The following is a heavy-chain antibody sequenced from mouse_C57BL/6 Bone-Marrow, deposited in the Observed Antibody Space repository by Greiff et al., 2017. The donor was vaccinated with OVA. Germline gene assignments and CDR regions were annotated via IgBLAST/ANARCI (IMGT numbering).Heavy chain of an antibody. CDR1: GFTFSSYG. CDR3: ARHEDYGSSPYYYAMDY. Sequence: EVQLVESGGDLVKPAGSLKLSCAASGFTFSSYGMSLVRQTPHTRLEWVATISSGCSYTYYPDSVTGRFTISSENAKNTLYLQMSSLKSEDTAMYYCARHEDYGSSPYYYAMDYWGQGASVTVSS. J-gene: IGHJ4*01. V-gene: IGHV5-6*01. CDR2: ISSGCSYT. D-gene: IGHD1-1*01.